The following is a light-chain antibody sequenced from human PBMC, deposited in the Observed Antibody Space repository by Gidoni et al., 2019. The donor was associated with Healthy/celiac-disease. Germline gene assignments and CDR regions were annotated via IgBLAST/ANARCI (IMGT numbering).Light chain of an antibody. Sequence: EIVLTQSPATLSLSPGERATLSCRASQSVSSYLAWYQQKPGQAPRLLIYDASNRATGIPARFSGSGSGTDFTLTISSLEPEDFAVYYCQQRGLTFGGXTKVEIK. CDR1: QSVSSY. J-gene: IGKJ4*01. CDR3: QQRGLT. V-gene: IGKV3-11*01. CDR2: DAS.